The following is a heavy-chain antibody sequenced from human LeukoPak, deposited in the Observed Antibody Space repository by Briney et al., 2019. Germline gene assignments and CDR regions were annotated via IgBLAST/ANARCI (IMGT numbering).Heavy chain of an antibody. V-gene: IGHV3-74*01. CDR3: ARSQDSSGYYDY. D-gene: IGHD3-22*01. CDR1: GFTFSSYW. J-gene: IGHJ4*02. CDR2: TNSDGSST. Sequence: GGSLRLSCAASGFTFSSYWMHWVRQAPGKGRVWVSRTNSDGSSTNYADSVKGRFTISRDNAKNTLYLQMNSLRAEDTAVYYCARSQDSSGYYDYWGQGTLVTVSS.